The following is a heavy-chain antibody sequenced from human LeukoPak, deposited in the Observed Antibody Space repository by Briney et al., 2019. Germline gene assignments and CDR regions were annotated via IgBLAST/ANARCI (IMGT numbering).Heavy chain of an antibody. J-gene: IGHJ3*02. D-gene: IGHD1-26*01. CDR3: ARTRSWGAFDI. V-gene: IGHV4-59*01. Sequence: PSETLSLTCTVSGGSISSYYWSWIRQPPGKGLEWIGYIYYSGSTNYNPSLKSRVTISVDTSKNQFSLWLSSVTAADTAVYYCARTRSWGAFDIWGQGTMVTVSS. CDR1: GGSISSYY. CDR2: IYYSGST.